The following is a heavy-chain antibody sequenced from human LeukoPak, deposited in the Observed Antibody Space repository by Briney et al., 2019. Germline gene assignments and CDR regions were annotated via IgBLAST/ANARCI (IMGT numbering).Heavy chain of an antibody. Sequence: GGSLRLSCAASGFTFSSYSMNWVRQAPGKGLEWVSSISSSSSYIYYADSVKGRFTISRDNAKNSLYLQMNSLRAEDTAVNYCARGPPRTYYDFWSGYLRCDYWGQGTLVTVSS. CDR2: ISSSSSYI. V-gene: IGHV3-21*01. D-gene: IGHD3-3*01. CDR3: ARGPPRTYYDFWSGYLRCDY. J-gene: IGHJ4*02. CDR1: GFTFSSYS.